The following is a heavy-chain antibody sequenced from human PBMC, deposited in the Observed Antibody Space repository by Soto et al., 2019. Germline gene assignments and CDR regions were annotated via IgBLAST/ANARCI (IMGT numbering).Heavy chain of an antibody. CDR2: IRFDGSNE. V-gene: IGHV3-33*01. D-gene: IGHD1-7*01. J-gene: IGHJ4*02. Sequence: QEQLVESGGGVVQPGTSLRLSCAVPGGIFNGYGIHWVRQAPGKGLEWVAIIRFDGSNEEYADSVKGRFTISRDNSKNTLYLQMNTLGAEDTAVYYCARDGIGGTVFRGYLDYWGRGTVVTVSS. CDR3: ARDGIGGTVFRGYLDY. CDR1: GGIFNGYG.